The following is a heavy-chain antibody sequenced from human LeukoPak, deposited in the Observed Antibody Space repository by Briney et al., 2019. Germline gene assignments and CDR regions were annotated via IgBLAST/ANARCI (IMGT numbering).Heavy chain of an antibody. V-gene: IGHV3-9*01. D-gene: IGHD3-10*01. CDR1: GFTLDDYA. Sequence: GGSLRLSCAASGFTLDDYAMHWVRQAPGKGLEWVSGISWNSGSIGYADSVKGRFTISRDNAKNSLYLQMNSLRAEDTALYYCAKDLEVWSGYGWGAFDIWGQGTMVTVSS. CDR2: ISWNSGSI. J-gene: IGHJ3*02. CDR3: AKDLEVWSGYGWGAFDI.